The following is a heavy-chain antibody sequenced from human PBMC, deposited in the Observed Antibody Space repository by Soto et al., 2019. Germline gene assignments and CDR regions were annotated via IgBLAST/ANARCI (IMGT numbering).Heavy chain of an antibody. D-gene: IGHD3-22*01. V-gene: IGHV1-18*01. CDR1: GYTFTSYG. CDR3: ARGYYYDSSGYQDDAFDI. Sequence: ASVKVSCKASGYTFTSYGISWVRQAPGQGLEWMGRISAYNGNTNYAQKLQGRVTMTTDTSTSTAYMELRSLRSDDTAVYYCARGYYYDSSGYQDDAFDIWGQGTMVTVSS. J-gene: IGHJ3*02. CDR2: ISAYNGNT.